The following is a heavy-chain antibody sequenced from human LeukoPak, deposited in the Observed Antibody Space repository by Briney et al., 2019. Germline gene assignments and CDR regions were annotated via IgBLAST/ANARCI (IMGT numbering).Heavy chain of an antibody. V-gene: IGHV3-7*01. Sequence: GESLRLSCAADGFTFRKHWMIWVRQAKGKGLECVAKINEDGNEKHYVDSVEGRFTISRDNAKNSLYLQMNSLRAEDTAVYYCAELGITMIGGVWGKGTTVTISS. CDR2: INEDGNEK. CDR3: AELGITMIGGV. CDR1: GFTFRKHW. J-gene: IGHJ6*04. D-gene: IGHD3-10*02.